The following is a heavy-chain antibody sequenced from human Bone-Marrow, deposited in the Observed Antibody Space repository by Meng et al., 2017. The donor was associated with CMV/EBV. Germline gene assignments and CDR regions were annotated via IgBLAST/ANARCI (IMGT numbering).Heavy chain of an antibody. CDR2: ISGSGGAT. CDR3: ALDSRYYYSSRPRFDH. CDR1: GFTFSDYP. D-gene: IGHD6-13*01. J-gene: IGHJ4*02. Sequence: GESLKISCGGSGFTFSDYPMSWVRQAPGKGLEWVSGISGSGGATYYADSVKGRFTMSRDNSKNTLYLQKNSRRAEDTVAYYCALDSRYYYSSRPRFDHWGQGTLVTVSS. V-gene: IGHV3-23*01.